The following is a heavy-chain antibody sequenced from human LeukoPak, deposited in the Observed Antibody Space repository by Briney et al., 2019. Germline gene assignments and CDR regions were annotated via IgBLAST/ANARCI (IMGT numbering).Heavy chain of an antibody. V-gene: IGHV3-23*01. Sequence: GGSLRLSCAASGFTFTKHAMHWIRQAPGKGLEWVSAISSSSERIYYGDSFKGRFTISRDNSKNTLFLEMNSLRVEDTAVYYCAEKSTILRHWGQGVPVTVSS. D-gene: IGHD3-9*01. CDR2: ISSSSERI. J-gene: IGHJ4*02. CDR1: GFTFTKHA. CDR3: AEKSTILRH.